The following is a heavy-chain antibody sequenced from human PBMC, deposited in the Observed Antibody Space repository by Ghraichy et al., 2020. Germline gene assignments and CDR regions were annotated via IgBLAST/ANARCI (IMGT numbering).Heavy chain of an antibody. Sequence: GGSLRLSCAASGFTLSSYWMHWVRQGPGKGLVWVSRISRDGSSTSYADSVKGRFTVSRDNAKNTLYLQMNGLRGEDTAVYYCVRPLPADIPTAFDIWGLGTMVTVSS. V-gene: IGHV3-74*01. CDR2: ISRDGSST. D-gene: IGHD2-2*01. J-gene: IGHJ3*02. CDR3: VRPLPADIPTAFDI. CDR1: GFTLSSYW.